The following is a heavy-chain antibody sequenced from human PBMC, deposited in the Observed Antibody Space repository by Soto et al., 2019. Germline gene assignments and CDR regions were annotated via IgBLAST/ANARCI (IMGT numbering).Heavy chain of an antibody. Sequence: QVQLQESGPGLVKPSQTLSLTCTVSGGSISSGDYYWSWIRQPPGNGLEWIGYIYYSGSTYYNPSLKSRVTISVDTSKNQFSLKLSSVTAADTAVYYCARTTVTTDSHFDLWGRGTLVTVSS. V-gene: IGHV4-30-4*01. D-gene: IGHD4-17*01. CDR3: ARTTVTTDSHFDL. CDR1: GGSISSGDYY. CDR2: IYYSGST. J-gene: IGHJ2*01.